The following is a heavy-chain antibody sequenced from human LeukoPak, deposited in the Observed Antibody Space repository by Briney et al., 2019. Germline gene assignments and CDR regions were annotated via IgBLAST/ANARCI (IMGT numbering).Heavy chain of an antibody. D-gene: IGHD4-17*01. V-gene: IGHV3-13*01. CDR1: GFTFSSYD. CDR2: IGTAGDT. CDR3: ARDKGDYRFDP. J-gene: IGHJ5*02. Sequence: GGSLRLSCAASGFTFSSYDMHWVRQATGKGLEWVSAIGTAGDTYYPGSVKGRFTISRENAKNSLYLQMNSLRAGDTAVYYCARDKGDYRFDPWGLGTLVTVSS.